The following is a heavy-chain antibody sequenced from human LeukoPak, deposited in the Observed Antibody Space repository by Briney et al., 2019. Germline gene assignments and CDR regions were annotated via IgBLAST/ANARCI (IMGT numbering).Heavy chain of an antibody. CDR2: IYPDDSDT. CDR3: ARRDQTAPPYSSSWYREEWFDP. Sequence: GESLKISCKGSGYSFATNWIGGVRQMPGKGLEWMGIIYPDDSDTRYSPSFQGQVTISADKSISTAYLQWSSLKASDTAMYYCARRDQTAPPYSSSWYREEWFDPWGQGTLVTVSS. V-gene: IGHV5-51*01. D-gene: IGHD6-13*01. CDR1: GYSFATNW. J-gene: IGHJ5*02.